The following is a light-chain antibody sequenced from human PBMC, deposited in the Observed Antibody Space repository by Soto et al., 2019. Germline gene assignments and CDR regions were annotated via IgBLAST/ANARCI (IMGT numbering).Light chain of an antibody. V-gene: IGKV3-15*01. J-gene: IGKJ2*01. CDR2: GAS. CDR3: QQYNNWPYT. CDR1: QSVSSN. Sequence: EIVMTQSPATLSVSPGERATLSCRASQSVSSNLAWYQQKPGQAPRLLIYGASTSATGTPARFSGSRSGTEFTLTISSLQYEDFAVYYCQQYNNWPYTFGQGTKLEIK.